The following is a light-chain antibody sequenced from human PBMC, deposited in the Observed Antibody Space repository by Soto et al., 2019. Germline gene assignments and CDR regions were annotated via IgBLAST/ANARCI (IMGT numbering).Light chain of an antibody. V-gene: IGKV1-5*01. CDR1: QSIGSF. CDR2: DAS. CDR3: QQCYMGWT. Sequence: DIQMTQSPSTLSASVGDRVTITCRASQSIGSFLAWYQHQPGKAPKLLIYDASTLESGVPSRFSGTGSGTEFTFFITSLQPEDFGTYYCQQCYMGWTFGQGTKVDFK. J-gene: IGKJ1*01.